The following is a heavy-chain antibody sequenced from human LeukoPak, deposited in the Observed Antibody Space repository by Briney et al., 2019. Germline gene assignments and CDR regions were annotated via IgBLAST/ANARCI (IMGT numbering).Heavy chain of an antibody. Sequence: GASVKVSCKASGYTFTGYYMHWVRQAPGQGLEWMGWINPNSGGTNYAQKFQGRVTMTRDTSISTAYMELSRLRSDDTAVYYCARPTDCSSTSCNWFDPWGQGTLVTVSS. CDR2: INPNSGGT. CDR1: GYTFTGYY. J-gene: IGHJ5*02. D-gene: IGHD2-2*01. V-gene: IGHV1-2*02. CDR3: ARPTDCSSTSCNWFDP.